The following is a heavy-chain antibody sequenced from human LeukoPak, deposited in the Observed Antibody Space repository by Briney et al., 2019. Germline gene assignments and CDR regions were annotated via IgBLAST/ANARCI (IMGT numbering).Heavy chain of an antibody. D-gene: IGHD7-27*01. CDR3: ARGLTGDYTNWFDP. CDR2: MNPNSGNT. V-gene: IGHV1-8*01. Sequence: GASVKVSCKASGYTFISYDINWVRQATGQGLEWMGWMNPNSGNTGYAQKFQGRVTMTRNTSISTAYMELSSLRSEDTAVYYCARGLTGDYTNWFDPWGQGTLVTVSS. J-gene: IGHJ5*02. CDR1: GYTFISYD.